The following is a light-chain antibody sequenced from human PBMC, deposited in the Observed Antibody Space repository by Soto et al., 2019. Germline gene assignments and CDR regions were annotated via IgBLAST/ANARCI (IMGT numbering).Light chain of an antibody. CDR1: SSDVGGSNH. CDR3: SSFVGSITWV. CDR2: EVT. J-gene: IGLJ2*01. Sequence: QSALTQPPSASGSPGQSVTISCTGTSSDVGGSNHVSWYQQHPGKAPKLIIYEVTERPSGIPDRFSGSKSGNTASLTVSGLQAEDQADYYCSSFVGSITWVFGRGTKVTVL. V-gene: IGLV2-8*01.